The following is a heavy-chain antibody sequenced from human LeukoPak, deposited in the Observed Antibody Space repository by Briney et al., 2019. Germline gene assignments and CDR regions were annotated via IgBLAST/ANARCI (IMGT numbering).Heavy chain of an antibody. J-gene: IGHJ4*02. D-gene: IGHD3-22*01. Sequence: GGSLRLSCAASGFTFSTYSMNWVRQAPGKGLEWVSYISSRSSSIYYADSVKGRFTISRDNSKNTLYLQMNSLRAEDTAVYYCAKHQYYYDSSGYYKRTSLIDYWGQGTLVTVSS. CDR2: ISSRSSSI. CDR1: GFTFSTYS. V-gene: IGHV3-48*01. CDR3: AKHQYYYDSSGYYKRTSLIDY.